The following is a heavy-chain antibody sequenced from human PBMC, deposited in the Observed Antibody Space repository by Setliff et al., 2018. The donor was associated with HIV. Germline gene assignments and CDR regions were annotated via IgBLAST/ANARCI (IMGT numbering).Heavy chain of an antibody. V-gene: IGHV4-39*02. Sequence: TSETLSLTCSVSGASIRSSGSYWVWVRQAPGKGLEWIGSIYSSGSAYYSPSLNSRVSMSVDTSKDHFSLKLGSVTAADTAMYFCARRTQSGYDRYFDYWGQGKLVTVSS. J-gene: IGHJ4*02. CDR3: ARRTQSGYDRYFDY. CDR2: IYSSGSA. D-gene: IGHD5-12*01. CDR1: GASIRSSGSY.